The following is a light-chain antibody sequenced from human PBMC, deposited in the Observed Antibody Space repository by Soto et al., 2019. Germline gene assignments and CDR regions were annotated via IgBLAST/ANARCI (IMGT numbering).Light chain of an antibody. CDR1: QSVSSSY. CDR2: GGS. J-gene: IGKJ4*01. CDR3: QQYGSSLLT. Sequence: EIVLTQSPGTLSLSPGERATLSCRASQSVSSSYLAWYQQKPGQAPRLLICGGSSRATGIPDRFSGSGSGTDFTLTISRLEPEDFAVYYCQQYGSSLLTFGGGTKVEMK. V-gene: IGKV3-20*01.